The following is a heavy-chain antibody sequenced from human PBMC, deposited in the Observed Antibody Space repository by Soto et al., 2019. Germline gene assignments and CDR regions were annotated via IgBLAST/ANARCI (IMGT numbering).Heavy chain of an antibody. J-gene: IGHJ6*02. D-gene: IGHD1-1*01. V-gene: IGHV4-4*02. CDR2: IYHSGST. CDR1: GGSISSSNW. Sequence: SETLSLTCAVSGGSISSSNWWSWVRQPPGKGLEWIGEIYHSGSTNYNPSLKSRVTISVDKSKNQFSLKLSSVTAADTAVYYCARWGLEQKLHYYYGMDVCGQGTTVTVSS. CDR3: ARWGLEQKLHYYYGMDV.